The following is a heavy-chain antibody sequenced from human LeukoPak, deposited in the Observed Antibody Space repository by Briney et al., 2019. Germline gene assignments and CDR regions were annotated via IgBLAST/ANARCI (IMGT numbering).Heavy chain of an antibody. D-gene: IGHD3-10*01. CDR3: ARKTYGSGSYWFDP. CDR1: GYSFTSYW. V-gene: IGHV5-51*01. Sequence: GESLKISCKGSGYSFTSYWIGWVRQMPEKGLEWMGIIYPDDSDTRYSPSFQGQVTISADKSISTAYLQWSSLKASDIAIYYCARKTYGSGSYWFDPWGQGTLVTVSS. J-gene: IGHJ5*02. CDR2: IYPDDSDT.